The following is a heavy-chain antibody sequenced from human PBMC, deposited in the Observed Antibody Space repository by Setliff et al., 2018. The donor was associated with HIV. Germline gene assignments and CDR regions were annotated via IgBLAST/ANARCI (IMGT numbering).Heavy chain of an antibody. V-gene: IGHV4-39*07. CDR1: GGSITRSSYY. Sequence: SETLSLTCTVSGGSITRSSYYWAWIRQPPGKGLEWIGNIFYSGHTFYNPSLRSRVTIAVDTSKNQFSLKLSSVTAADTAVYYCARGVAAAGLWGQGTLVTVSS. CDR2: IFYSGHT. J-gene: IGHJ4*02. CDR3: ARGVAAAGL. D-gene: IGHD6-13*01.